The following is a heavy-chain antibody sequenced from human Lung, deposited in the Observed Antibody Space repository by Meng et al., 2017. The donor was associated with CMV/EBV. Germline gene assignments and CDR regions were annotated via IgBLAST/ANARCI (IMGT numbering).Heavy chain of an antibody. CDR1: GDSISSNSYY. CDR3: ANQMGGSYAFWSGYFASFDS. Sequence: SXTXSLXXTVSGDSISSNSYYWGWIRQPPGKGLVWIGSFYSRGSSYSNPSLKGRVTISVDTSKNQFSLKQTSVAATATAVYSCANQMGGSYAFWSGYFASFDSXGQGXLVTVSS. D-gene: IGHD3/OR15-3a*01. J-gene: IGHJ4*02. V-gene: IGHV4-39*01. CDR2: FYSRGSS.